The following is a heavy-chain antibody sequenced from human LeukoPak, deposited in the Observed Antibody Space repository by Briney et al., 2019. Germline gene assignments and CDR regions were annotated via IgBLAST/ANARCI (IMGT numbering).Heavy chain of an antibody. Sequence: SETLSLTCAVYGGSFSGYYWSWIRQPPGKGLEWIGEMNHSGSTNYNPSLKSRATISVDTSKNQFSLKLSSVSAADTAVYYCARRLGRKFGERFYYYHYMDVWGKGTTVTISS. V-gene: IGHV4-34*01. CDR2: MNHSGST. CDR1: GGSFSGYY. J-gene: IGHJ6*03. CDR3: ARRLGRKFGERFYYYHYMDV. D-gene: IGHD3-10*01.